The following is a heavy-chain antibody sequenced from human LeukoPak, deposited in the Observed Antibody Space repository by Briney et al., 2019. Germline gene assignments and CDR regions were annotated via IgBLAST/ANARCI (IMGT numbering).Heavy chain of an antibody. CDR3: ARHGNWGGPDY. CDR1: GGSISSSSHY. CDR2: IYHRGST. V-gene: IGHV4-39*01. Sequence: SETLSLTCAVSGGSISSSSHYWGWIGQPPGKGLEWIGSIYHRGSTYYNTSLTDRVTMSVDTSTNQCSLKLSSVTAADTAFYYCARHGNWGGPDYWGQGTLVTVSS. D-gene: IGHD7-27*01. J-gene: IGHJ4*02.